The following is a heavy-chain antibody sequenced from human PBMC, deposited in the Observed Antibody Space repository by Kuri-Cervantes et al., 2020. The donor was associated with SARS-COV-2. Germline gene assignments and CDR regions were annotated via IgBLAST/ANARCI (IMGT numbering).Heavy chain of an antibody. CDR3: AKDCSSTSCDDAFDI. J-gene: IGHJ3*02. D-gene: IGHD2-2*01. CDR2: IWYDGSNK. CDR1: GFTFSSYG. V-gene: IGHV3-33*06. Sequence: GGSLRLSCAASGFTFSSYGMHWVRQAPGKGLEWVAVIWYDGSNKYYADSVKGRFTFSRDNSKNPLYLQMNSLRAEDTAVYYCAKDCSSTSCDDAFDIWGQGTMVTVSS.